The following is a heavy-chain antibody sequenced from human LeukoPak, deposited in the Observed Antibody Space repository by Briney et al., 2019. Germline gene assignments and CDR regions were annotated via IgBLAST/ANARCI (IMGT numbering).Heavy chain of an antibody. CDR3: ARNDFWSGYYLFDY. D-gene: IGHD3-3*01. J-gene: IGHJ4*02. Sequence: PSETLSLTCTVSAYSISSGFYWGWIRQPPGKGLEWIGSIYYSGSTYYNPSLKSRVTISVDTSKNQFSLKLSSVTAADTAVYYCARNDFWSGYYLFDYWGPGTLVTVSS. V-gene: IGHV4-38-2*02. CDR2: IYYSGST. CDR1: AYSISSGFY.